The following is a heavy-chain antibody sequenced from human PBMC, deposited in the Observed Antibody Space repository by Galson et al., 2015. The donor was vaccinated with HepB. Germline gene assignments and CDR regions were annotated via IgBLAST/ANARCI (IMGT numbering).Heavy chain of an antibody. CDR2: ISGSGAGT. Sequence: SLRLSCAASGFTFSDYYMSWIRQAPGMGLEWVSAISGSGAGTNYADSVKGRFTISRDTSKNTLYLQMNSLRAEDTAVYYCAKALGSSSYDAFDIWGQGTMVTVSS. D-gene: IGHD6-13*01. CDR1: GFTFSDYY. V-gene: IGHV3-23*01. CDR3: AKALGSSSYDAFDI. J-gene: IGHJ3*02.